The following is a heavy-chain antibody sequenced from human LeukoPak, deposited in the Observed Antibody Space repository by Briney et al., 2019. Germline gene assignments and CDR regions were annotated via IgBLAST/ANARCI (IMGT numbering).Heavy chain of an antibody. CDR1: GFYFANYA. J-gene: IGHJ4*02. V-gene: IGHV3-23*01. CDR2: ISGSGGST. CDR3: ARGYCSSTSCYVFDY. D-gene: IGHD2-2*01. Sequence: PGGSLRLSCAASGFYFANYAMSWVRQAPGKGLEWVSAISGSGGSTYYADSVKGRFTISRDNSKNTLYLQMNSLRAEDTAVYYCARGYCSSTSCYVFDYWGQGTLVTVSS.